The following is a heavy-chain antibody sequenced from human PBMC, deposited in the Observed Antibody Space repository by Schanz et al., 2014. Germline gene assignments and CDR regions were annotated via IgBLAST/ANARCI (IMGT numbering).Heavy chain of an antibody. Sequence: QVQLVESGGGVVQPGRSLRLSCAASGFTFSSYGMHWVRQAPGKGLEWVAAMSYDGSIKYYGDSVKGRFTISRDNSKNTLYLQMNTLRSENTDVKYGAKDPRYGAPMPLNHLDYWGQGTLVTVSS. CDR3: AKDPRYGAPMPLNHLDY. J-gene: IGHJ4*02. CDR2: MSYDGSIK. V-gene: IGHV3-30*18. CDR1: GFTFSSYG. D-gene: IGHD2-2*01.